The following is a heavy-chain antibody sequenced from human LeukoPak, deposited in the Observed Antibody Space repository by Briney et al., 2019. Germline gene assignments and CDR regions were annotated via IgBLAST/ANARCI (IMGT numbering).Heavy chain of an antibody. CDR1: GGSIRSGTYY. J-gene: IGHJ4*02. CDR3: AREASRIYDRSALVDS. CDR2: IYYSGSI. Sequence: PSETLSLTCTVSGGSIRSGTYYWSWIRQLPGKGLEWIGYIYYSGSIYYNPSLKSRVIISLDSSKNQFSLKLSSVTAADTAVYYCAREASRIYDRSALVDSWGQGTLVTVSS. D-gene: IGHD3-22*01. V-gene: IGHV4-31*03.